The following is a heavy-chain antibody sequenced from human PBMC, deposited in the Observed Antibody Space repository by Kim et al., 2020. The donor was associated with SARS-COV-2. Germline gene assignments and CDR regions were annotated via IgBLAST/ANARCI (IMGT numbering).Heavy chain of an antibody. V-gene: IGHV4-34*01. CDR1: GGSFSGYY. D-gene: IGHD3-22*01. CDR2: INHSGST. CDR3: ARGNYYDSSGYYPIDY. Sequence: SETLSLTCAVYGGSFSGYYWSWIRQPPGKGLEWIGEINHSGSTNYNPSLKSRVTISVDTSKNQFSLKLSSVTAADTAVYYCARGNYYDSSGYYPIDYWGQGTLVTVSS. J-gene: IGHJ4*02.